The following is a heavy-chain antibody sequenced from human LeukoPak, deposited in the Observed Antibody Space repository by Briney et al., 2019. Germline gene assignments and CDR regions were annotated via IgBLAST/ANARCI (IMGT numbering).Heavy chain of an antibody. CDR2: ICSSGSTI. CDR3: ARDGAYSSSWIWFDP. CDR1: GFTFSSYE. V-gene: IGHV3-48*03. J-gene: IGHJ5*02. D-gene: IGHD6-13*01. Sequence: PGGPLRLSCAASGFTFSSYEMNWVRQAPGKGLEWVSYICSSGSTIDYADSVKGRFTISRDNAKNSLYLQMNSLRAEDTAVYYCARDGAYSSSWIWFDPWGHGTLVT.